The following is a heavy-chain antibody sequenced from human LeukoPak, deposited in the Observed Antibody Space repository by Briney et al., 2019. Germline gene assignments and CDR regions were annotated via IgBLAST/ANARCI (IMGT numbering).Heavy chain of an antibody. CDR1: GFTFGDYA. V-gene: IGHV3-30-3*01. D-gene: IGHD2-21*01. CDR3: AREEVQGEAHYYYGMDV. J-gene: IGHJ6*02. CDR2: ISYDGSNK. Sequence: GGSLRLSCTASGFTFGDYAMHWVRQAPGKGLEWVAVISYDGSNKYYADSVKGRFTISRDNSKNTLYLQMNSLRAEDTAVYYCAREEVQGEAHYYYGMDVWGQGTTVTVSS.